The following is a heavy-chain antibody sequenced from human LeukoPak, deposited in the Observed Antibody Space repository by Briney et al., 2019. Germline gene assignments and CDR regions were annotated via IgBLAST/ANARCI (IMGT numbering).Heavy chain of an antibody. V-gene: IGHV3-23*01. D-gene: IGHD5-18*01. CDR2: ISGSGGST. J-gene: IGHJ4*02. Sequence: GGSLRLSCAASGFTFSSYAMSWVRQAPGKGLEWVSAISGSGGSTYYADSVKGRFTISRDNSKNTLYLQMNSLRAEDTAVYYCAKESLGVDTAMGPYFDYWGQGTLVTVSS. CDR1: GFTFSSYA. CDR3: AKESLGVDTAMGPYFDY.